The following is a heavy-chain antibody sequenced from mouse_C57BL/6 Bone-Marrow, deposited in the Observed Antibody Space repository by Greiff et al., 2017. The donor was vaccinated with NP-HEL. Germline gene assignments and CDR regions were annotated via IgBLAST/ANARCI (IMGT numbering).Heavy chain of an antibody. CDR2: INPSSGYT. V-gene: IGHV1-7*01. J-gene: IGHJ4*01. D-gene: IGHD2-5*01. CDR3: ARVSNYGAMDY. CDR1: GYTFTSYW. Sequence: VQLQQSGAELAQPGGSVKLSCKASGYTFTSYWMHWVKQRPGQGLEWIGYINPSSGYTKYTQKFKDKATFTADKSSSTAYMQLSSLTYKDSAVYYCARVSNYGAMDYWGQGTSVTVSA.